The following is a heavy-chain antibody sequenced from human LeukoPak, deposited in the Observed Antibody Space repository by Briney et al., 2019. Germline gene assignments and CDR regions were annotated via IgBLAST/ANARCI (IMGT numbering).Heavy chain of an antibody. CDR2: MSYSGSS. CDR3: ARQRRNDCGSPSCYIDY. J-gene: IGHJ4*02. CDR1: GGSFSGYY. D-gene: IGHD2-2*01. V-gene: IGHV4-39*01. Sequence: PSETLSLTCAVYGGSFSGYYWGWIRQPPGKGLEWIGSMSYSGSSYYNLSLKSRVTISGDTSKNQFSLKLSSVTVADTAVYYCARQRRNDCGSPSCYIDYWGQGTLVTVSS.